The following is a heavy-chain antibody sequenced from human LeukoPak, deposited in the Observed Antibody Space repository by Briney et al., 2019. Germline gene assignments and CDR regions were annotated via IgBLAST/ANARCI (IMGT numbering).Heavy chain of an antibody. Sequence: PSETLSLTCTVSGGSISSGGYYWSWIRQHPGKGLEWIGYIYYSGSTYYNPSLKSRVTISVDTSKNQFSLKLSSVTAEDTAVYYCAREYYYDSSGYSPFDYWGQGTLVTVSS. D-gene: IGHD3-22*01. J-gene: IGHJ4*02. CDR2: IYYSGST. CDR3: AREYYYDSSGYSPFDY. V-gene: IGHV4-31*03. CDR1: GGSISSGGYY.